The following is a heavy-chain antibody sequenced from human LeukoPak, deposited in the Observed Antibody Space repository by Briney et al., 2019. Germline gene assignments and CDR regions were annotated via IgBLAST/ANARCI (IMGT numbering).Heavy chain of an antibody. Sequence: SQTLSLTCTVSGGSISSGCYYWSWIRQPAGKGLEWIGRIYTSGSTNYNPSLKSRVTISVDTSKNQFSLKLSSVTAADTAVYYCARAPRPWNDFDYWGQGTLVTVSS. J-gene: IGHJ4*02. V-gene: IGHV4-61*02. CDR3: ARAPRPWNDFDY. CDR2: IYTSGST. D-gene: IGHD1-1*01. CDR1: GGSISSGCYY.